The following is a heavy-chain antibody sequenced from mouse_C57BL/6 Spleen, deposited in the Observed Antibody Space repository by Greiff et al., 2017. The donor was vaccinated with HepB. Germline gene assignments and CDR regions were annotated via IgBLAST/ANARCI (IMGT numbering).Heavy chain of an antibody. CDR1: GFTFSSYG. CDR3: ARQLQGAMDY. Sequence: EVQGVESGGDLVKPGGSLKLSCAASGFTFSSYGMSWVRQTPDKRLEWVATISSGGSYTYYPDSVKGRFTISRDNAKNTLYLQMSSLKSEDTAMYYCARQLQGAMDYWGQGTSVTVSS. V-gene: IGHV5-6*01. J-gene: IGHJ4*01. CDR2: ISSGGSYT. D-gene: IGHD1-1*01.